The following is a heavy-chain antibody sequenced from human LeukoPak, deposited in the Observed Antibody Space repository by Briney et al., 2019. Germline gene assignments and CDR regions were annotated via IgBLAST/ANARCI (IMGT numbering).Heavy chain of an antibody. CDR3: ARDNGGYPRWFDP. D-gene: IGHD1-26*01. V-gene: IGHV3-7*01. J-gene: IGHJ5*02. Sequence: PGGSLRLSCAASGFTFSRYWMSWVRQAPGKGLEWVANMNQDGSEKKYVDSVKGRFTISRDNAKKSLYLQMNSLRAEDTAVYCCARDNGGYPRWFDPWGQGTLVTVSS. CDR2: MNQDGSEK. CDR1: GFTFSRYW.